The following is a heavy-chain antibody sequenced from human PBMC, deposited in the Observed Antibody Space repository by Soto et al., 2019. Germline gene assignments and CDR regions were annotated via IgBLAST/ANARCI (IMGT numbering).Heavy chain of an antibody. CDR3: ARALGDYYDSSGYYHP. V-gene: IGHV1-69*01. CDR2: IIPIFGTA. Sequence: QVQLVQSGAEVKKPGSSVKVSCKASGGTFSSYAISWVRQAPGQGLEWMGGIIPIFGTANYAQKFQGRVTITADESTSTADMELSSLRAEDTAVYYCARALGDYYDSSGYYHPWGQGTLVTVSS. J-gene: IGHJ5*02. CDR1: GGTFSSYA. D-gene: IGHD3-22*01.